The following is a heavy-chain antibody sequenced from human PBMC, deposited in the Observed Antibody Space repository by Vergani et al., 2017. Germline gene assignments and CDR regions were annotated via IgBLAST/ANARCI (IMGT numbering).Heavy chain of an antibody. CDR1: GGSFSGYY. J-gene: IGHJ5*02. CDR2: INHSGST. CDR3: ARFPRYGSGGSCYPNGFDP. Sequence: QVQLQQWGAGLLKPSETLSLTCAVYGGSFSGYYWSWIRQPPGKGLEWIGEINHSGSTNYNPSLKSRVTISVDTSKNQVSLKLSSVTAAETAVYYCARFPRYGSGGSCYPNGFDPWGQGTLVTVSS. D-gene: IGHD2-15*01. V-gene: IGHV4-34*01.